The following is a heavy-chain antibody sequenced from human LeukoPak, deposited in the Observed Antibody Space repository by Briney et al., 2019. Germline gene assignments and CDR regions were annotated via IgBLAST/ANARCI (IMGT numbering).Heavy chain of an antibody. V-gene: IGHV4-4*07. CDR1: GGSLSSYY. CDR3: ARGFVVVPAAMYFDY. D-gene: IGHD2-2*01. J-gene: IGHJ4*02. CDR2: IYTSGST. Sequence: SETLSLTCTVSGGSLSSYYWSWLRQPAGKGLEWIGRIYTSGSTNYNPSLKSRVTMSVDTSKNQFSLKLSSVTAADTAVYYCARGFVVVPAAMYFDYWGQGTLVTVSS.